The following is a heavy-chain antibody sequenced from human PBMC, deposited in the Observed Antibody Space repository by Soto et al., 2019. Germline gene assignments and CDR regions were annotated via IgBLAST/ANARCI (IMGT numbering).Heavy chain of an antibody. Sequence: PGGSRRLSCAASGFTFSSYAMSWVRQAPGKGLEWVSAISGSGGSTYYADSVKGRFTISRDNSKNTLYLQMNSLRAEDTAVYYCAKAPYSNPLYYYYMDVWGNGTTVTVSS. D-gene: IGHD4-4*01. CDR2: ISGSGGST. CDR1: GFTFSSYA. CDR3: AKAPYSNPLYYYYMDV. V-gene: IGHV3-23*01. J-gene: IGHJ6*03.